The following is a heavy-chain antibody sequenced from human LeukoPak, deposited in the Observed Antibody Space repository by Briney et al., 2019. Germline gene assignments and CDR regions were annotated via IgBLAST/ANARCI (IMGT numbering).Heavy chain of an antibody. Sequence: ASVKVSCKVSGYTLTELSIHWVRQAPGKGLEWMGGVNPEDGETIYAQKFQGRVTMTEDTPIETTYMEVSSLRSEDTAVYFCAIAQNWKAGWFDPWGQGTLVTVSS. CDR1: GYTLTELS. V-gene: IGHV1-24*01. D-gene: IGHD1-1*01. CDR3: AIAQNWKAGWFDP. CDR2: VNPEDGET. J-gene: IGHJ5*02.